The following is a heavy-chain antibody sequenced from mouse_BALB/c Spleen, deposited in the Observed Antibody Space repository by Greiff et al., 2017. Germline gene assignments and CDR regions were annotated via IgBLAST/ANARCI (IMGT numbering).Heavy chain of an antibody. CDR2: IWSGGST. CDR1: GFSLTRYG. V-gene: IGHV2-2*02. J-gene: IGHJ4*01. Sequence: VQLQQSGPGLVQPSQCLSISCTASGFSLTRYGVHWVRQSPGKGLEWLGVIWSGGSTDYNAAFISRLSISKDNSKSQGVFKRNRLQANDTAKYYCAKRSREAMDYWGQGTSVTVSA. CDR3: AKRSREAMDY.